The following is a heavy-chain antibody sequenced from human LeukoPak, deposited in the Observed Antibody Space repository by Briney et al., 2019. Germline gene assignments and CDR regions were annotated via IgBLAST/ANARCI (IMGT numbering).Heavy chain of an antibody. V-gene: IGHV4-59*01. J-gene: IGHJ4*02. D-gene: IGHD2-21*02. CDR1: GGSIGSYY. CDR3: AREVTATAPFGY. Sequence: SETLSLTCSVSGGSIGSYYWSWIRQPPGKGLEWIGHIHYSGSTTYNPSLKSRVTMSIDTSENHFCLKLNSVTAADTAVYYCAREVTATAPFGYWGQGTLVTVSS. CDR2: IHYSGST.